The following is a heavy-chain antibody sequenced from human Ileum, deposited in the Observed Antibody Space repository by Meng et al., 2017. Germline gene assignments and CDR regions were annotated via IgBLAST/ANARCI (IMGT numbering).Heavy chain of an antibody. J-gene: IGHJ4*02. CDR2: FVNYVDT. D-gene: IGHD2-15*01. CDR1: VYTFGVYG. V-gene: IGHV1-18*01. CDR3: ASGTPGRSYCDY. Sequence: PEVNKPVASVRVSCKALVYTFGVYGICWVRQAPGQGLEWMGWFVNYVDTYPAPKFQGRVTMTTDTHTNTAFMELRSLTSDDTAVYYCASGTPGRSYCDYWGQGTLVTVSS.